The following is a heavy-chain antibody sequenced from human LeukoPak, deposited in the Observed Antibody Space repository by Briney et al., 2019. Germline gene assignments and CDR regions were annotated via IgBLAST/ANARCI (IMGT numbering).Heavy chain of an antibody. V-gene: IGHV1-18*01. Sequence: ASVKVSCKASGYTFTSYGISWVRQAPGQGLEWMGWISAYNGNTNYAQNLQGRVTMTTDTSTTTAYMELRSLRSDDTAVYYCARDGRHRYYCDSSGFYGGWFDPWGQGTLVTVS. CDR1: GYTFTSYG. D-gene: IGHD3-22*01. J-gene: IGHJ5*02. CDR3: ARDGRHRYYCDSSGFYGGWFDP. CDR2: ISAYNGNT.